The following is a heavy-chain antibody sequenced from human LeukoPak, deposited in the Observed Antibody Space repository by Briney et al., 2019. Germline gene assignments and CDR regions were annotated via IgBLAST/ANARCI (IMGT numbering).Heavy chain of an antibody. CDR2: INHSGST. CDR3: ARAGRWLQFFDY. CDR1: GGSISSGYY. V-gene: IGHV4-34*01. Sequence: PSETLSLTCSVSGGSISSGYYWSWIRQPPGKGLEWIGEINHSGSTNYNPSLKSRVTISVDTSKNQFSLKLSSVTAADTAVYYCARAGRWLQFFDYWGQGTLVTVSS. J-gene: IGHJ4*02. D-gene: IGHD5-24*01.